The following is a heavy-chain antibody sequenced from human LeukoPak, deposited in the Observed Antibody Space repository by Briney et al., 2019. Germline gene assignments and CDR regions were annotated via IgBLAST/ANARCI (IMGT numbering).Heavy chain of an antibody. CDR3: AKARYCSGASCYFDY. V-gene: IGHV3-23*01. CDR2: ISGSGGTT. J-gene: IGHJ4*02. CDR1: GFTFSSYA. D-gene: IGHD2-15*01. Sequence: PGGSLRLFCAASGFTFSSYAMSWVRRSPGKGLEWVSGISGSGGTTYYADSVKGRFTISRDNSKNTLYLQMNSLRAEDTAVYYCAKARYCSGASCYFDYWGQGALVTVSS.